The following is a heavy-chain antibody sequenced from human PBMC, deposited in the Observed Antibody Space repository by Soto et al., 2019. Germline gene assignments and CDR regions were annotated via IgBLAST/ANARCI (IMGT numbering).Heavy chain of an antibody. J-gene: IGHJ6*02. Sequence: PGGSLRLSCAASGFTFSSYVMHWVRQAPGKGLEWVAVISYDGINKYYADSVKGRFTISRDNSKNTLYLQMNSLRAEDTAVYYCAKEVIAARPPLFYGMDVWGQGTTVTVYS. CDR1: GFTFSSYV. CDR3: AKEVIAARPPLFYGMDV. CDR2: ISYDGINK. D-gene: IGHD6-6*01. V-gene: IGHV3-30*18.